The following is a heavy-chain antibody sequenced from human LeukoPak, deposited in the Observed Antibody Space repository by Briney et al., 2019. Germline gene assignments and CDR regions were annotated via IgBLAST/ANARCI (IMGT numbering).Heavy chain of an antibody. V-gene: IGHV4-61*09. J-gene: IGHJ6*03. Sequence: PSETLSLTCTVSGGSVSRGTYYWTWIRQPVGKGLEWIGHIYTSGSTNYNPSLKSRVTISVDTSKNQFSLNLTSVTAADTAVYYCARIAGGLYFYYYYMDVWGKGTTVTVSS. CDR1: GGSVSRGTYY. CDR2: IYTSGST. D-gene: IGHD3-16*01. CDR3: ARIAGGLYFYYYYMDV.